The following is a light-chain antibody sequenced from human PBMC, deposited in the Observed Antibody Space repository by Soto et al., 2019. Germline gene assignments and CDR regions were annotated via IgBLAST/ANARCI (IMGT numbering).Light chain of an antibody. CDR3: RQFNSYPIT. V-gene: IGKV1-13*02. J-gene: IGKJ5*01. CDR1: QGVQNR. CDR2: NVS. Sequence: AIQLNQSPSSLSASVGDTVTITCRASQGVQNRLTWYQQNPGKPPKLLISNVSNLENGVPSRFSGSGSGTDFTLTINSLQPGDFATYYCRQFNSYPITFGQGTRL.